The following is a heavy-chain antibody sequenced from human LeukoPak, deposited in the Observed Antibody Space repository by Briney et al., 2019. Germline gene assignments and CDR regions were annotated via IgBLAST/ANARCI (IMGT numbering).Heavy chain of an antibody. D-gene: IGHD3-22*01. J-gene: IGHJ4*02. CDR1: GGSISSSSYY. CDR2: IYYSGST. V-gene: IGHV4-39*01. CDR3: ARLDYYDSSGYPDY. Sequence: SETLSPTCTVSGGSISSSSYYWGWIRQPPGKGLEWIGSIYYSGSTYYNPSLKSRVTISVDTSKNQFSLKLSSVTAADTAVYYCARLDYYDSSGYPDYWGQGTLVTVSS.